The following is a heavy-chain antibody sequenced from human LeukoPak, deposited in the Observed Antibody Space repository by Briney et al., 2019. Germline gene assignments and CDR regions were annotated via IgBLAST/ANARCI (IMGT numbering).Heavy chain of an antibody. CDR2: ISSSSSYV. CDR1: GFTFSSYS. D-gene: IGHD6-13*01. CDR3: ARVVSSWHAAYYGMDV. V-gene: IGHV3-21*01. J-gene: IGHJ6*02. Sequence: GGSLRLSCAASGFTFSSYSMNWVRQAPGKGLEWVSSISSSSSYVYYADSVKGRFTISRDNAKNSLYLQMNSLRAEDTAVYYCARVVSSWHAAYYGMDVWGQGTTVTVSS.